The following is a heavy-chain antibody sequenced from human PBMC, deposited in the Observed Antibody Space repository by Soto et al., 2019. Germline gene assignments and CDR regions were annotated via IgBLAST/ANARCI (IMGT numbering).Heavy chain of an antibody. CDR3: ARGNHGVVIIGHNWFDP. D-gene: IGHD3-3*01. V-gene: IGHV1-58*01. Sequence: ASVKVSCKASGFTFTSSAVQWVRQARGQRLEWIGWIVVGSGNTNYAQKFQERVTITRDMSTSTAYMELSSLRSEDTAVYYCARGNHGVVIIGHNWFDPWGQGTLVTVSS. J-gene: IGHJ5*02. CDR1: GFTFTSSA. CDR2: IVVGSGNT.